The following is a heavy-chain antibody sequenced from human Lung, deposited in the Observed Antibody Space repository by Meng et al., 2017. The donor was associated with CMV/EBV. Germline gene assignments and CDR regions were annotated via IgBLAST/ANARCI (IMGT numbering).Heavy chain of an antibody. Sequence: VELVQIGSYWMKPRVSVKVASKASGYTSRTYTINGVRQAHGRGLEWMGWISTNTGTPTYTQGFTGRFVFSLDSSVSTAYLQISSLKAEDTAVYYCARGGNFDPWGQGTLVTVSS. D-gene: IGHD2/OR15-2a*01. V-gene: IGHV7-4-1*02. CDR2: ISTNTGTP. J-gene: IGHJ5*02. CDR3: ARGGNFDP. CDR1: GYTSRTYT.